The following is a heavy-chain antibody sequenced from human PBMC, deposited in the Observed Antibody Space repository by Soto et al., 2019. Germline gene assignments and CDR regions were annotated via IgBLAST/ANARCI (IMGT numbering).Heavy chain of an antibody. J-gene: IGHJ4*02. CDR2: ISGRDGST. Sequence: PGGSLRLSCVASGFSFSRYAMTWVRQAPGKGLEWVSVISGRDGSTYYADSVKGRFTISRDNSKNTLYLQINSLRAEDTAVYYCARDRERDAWYEDYRGRGTLFTASS. CDR3: ARDRERDAWYEDY. V-gene: IGHV3-23*01. D-gene: IGHD6-13*01. CDR1: GFSFSRYA.